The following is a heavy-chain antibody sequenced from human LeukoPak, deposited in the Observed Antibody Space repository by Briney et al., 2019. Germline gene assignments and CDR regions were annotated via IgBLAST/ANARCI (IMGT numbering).Heavy chain of an antibody. J-gene: IGHJ3*01. CDR1: GFTFRTYS. CDR2: ISNDGSSK. CDR3: VRDHSVVVAAIGSAPAFDV. V-gene: IGHV3-48*04. Sequence: HPGGSLSLSCAAYGFTFRTYSMNWVRQAPGKGLEWVSYISNDGSSKSYGDSVRGRFTISRDNAKNSLFLQMNSLRVDDTALYYCVRDHSVVVAAIGSAPAFDVWGHGTMVSVSP. D-gene: IGHD2-21*02.